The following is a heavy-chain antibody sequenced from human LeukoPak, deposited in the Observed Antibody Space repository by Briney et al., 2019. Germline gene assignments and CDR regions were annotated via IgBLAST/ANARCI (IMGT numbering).Heavy chain of an antibody. CDR1: GFTFSSYA. CDR2: IGGSGGST. CDR3: ARHGFYGDSARRKFDP. J-gene: IGHJ5*02. Sequence: GGSLRLSCAASGFTFSSYAMTWVRQAPGKGLEWVSSIGGSGGSTYYADFVKGRFTISRDNSKNTLHLQMNSLRAEDTAVYYCARHGFYGDSARRKFDPWGQGTLVTVSS. V-gene: IGHV3-23*01. D-gene: IGHD4-17*01.